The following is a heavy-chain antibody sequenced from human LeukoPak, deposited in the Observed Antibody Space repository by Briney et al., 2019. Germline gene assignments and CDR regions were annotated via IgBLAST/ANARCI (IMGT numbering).Heavy chain of an antibody. D-gene: IGHD5-18*01. CDR3: AREGGYSYGYFDY. V-gene: IGHV1-46*01. CDR2: INPSGGST. CDR1: GNTFTSYA. Sequence: ASVTVSCKASGNTFTSYAMNWVRQAPGQGLEWMGIINPSGGSTSYAQKFQGRVTMTRDTSTSTVYMELSSLRSEDTAVYYCAREGGYSYGYFDYWGQGTLVTVSS. J-gene: IGHJ4*02.